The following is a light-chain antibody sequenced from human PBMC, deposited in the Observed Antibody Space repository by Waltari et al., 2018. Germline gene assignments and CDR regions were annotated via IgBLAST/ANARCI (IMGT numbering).Light chain of an antibody. V-gene: IGLV3-25*02. CDR3: QSADRSGNHHGF. CDR2: KDR. J-gene: IGLJ7*01. CDR1: ILKKKY. Sequence: SYELTQPPSVSVSPGQTARITCSGEILKKKYAQWFQQKSGQAPILVIYKDRERPPGIPERFSSSSSGTTLTLTSSGAQAEDEADYFCQSADRSGNHHGFFGGGTRLTVL.